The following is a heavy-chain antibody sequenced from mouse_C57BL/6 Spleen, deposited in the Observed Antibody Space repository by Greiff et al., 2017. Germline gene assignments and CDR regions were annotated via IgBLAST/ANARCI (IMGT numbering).Heavy chain of an antibody. CDR3: ARTVHFITTGGFAY. CDR2: ISSGSSTI. CDR1: GFTFSDYG. V-gene: IGHV5-17*01. J-gene: IGHJ3*01. Sequence: EVMLVESGGGLVKPGGSLKLSCAASGFTFSDYGMHWVRQAPEKGLEWVAYISSGSSTIYYADTVKGRFTISRDHAKNTLFLQMTSLRSEDTAMYYCARTVHFITTGGFAYWGQGTLVTVSA. D-gene: IGHD1-1*01.